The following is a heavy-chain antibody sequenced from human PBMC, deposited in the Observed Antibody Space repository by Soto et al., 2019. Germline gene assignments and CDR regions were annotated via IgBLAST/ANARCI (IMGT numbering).Heavy chain of an antibody. V-gene: IGHV3-48*01. Sequence: HPGGSLRLSCAASGFTFSSYSMNWVRRAPGKGLEWVSYISSSSSTIYYADSVKGRFTISRDNAKNSLYLQMNSLRAEDTAVYYCAREYCSSTSCLNWFDPWGQGTLVTVSS. D-gene: IGHD2-2*01. CDR3: AREYCSSTSCLNWFDP. CDR1: GFTFSSYS. J-gene: IGHJ5*02. CDR2: ISSSSSTI.